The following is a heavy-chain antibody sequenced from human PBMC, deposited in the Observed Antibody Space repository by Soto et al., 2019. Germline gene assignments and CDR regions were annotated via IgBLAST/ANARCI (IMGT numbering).Heavy chain of an antibody. CDR2: IYWDDDK. CDR1: GFSLSTSGVG. D-gene: IGHD3-9*01. CDR3: AHRRGFPLVTIFDY. J-gene: IGHJ4*02. Sequence: KSGPTLVNPTQTLTLTCTFSGFSLSTSGVGVGWIRQPPGKALEWLALIYWDDDKRYSPSLKSRLTVTKDTSKNQVVLTMTNMDPVDTATYYCAHRRGFPLVTIFDYWGQGTLVTVSS. V-gene: IGHV2-5*02.